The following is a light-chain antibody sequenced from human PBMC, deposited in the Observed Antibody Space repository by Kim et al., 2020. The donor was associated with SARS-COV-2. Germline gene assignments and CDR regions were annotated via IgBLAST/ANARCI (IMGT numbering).Light chain of an antibody. V-gene: IGKV3-20*01. J-gene: IGKJ1*01. Sequence: EIVLTQSPGTLSLSPGESATLSCRASQNVISSYLAWCQHKPGQAPRLLIYGASTRATDIPDRFSGSGSGTDFTLTISRVEPEDSAVYFCQQFETSPWTFGQGTKVDIK. CDR1: QNVISSY. CDR2: GAS. CDR3: QQFETSPWT.